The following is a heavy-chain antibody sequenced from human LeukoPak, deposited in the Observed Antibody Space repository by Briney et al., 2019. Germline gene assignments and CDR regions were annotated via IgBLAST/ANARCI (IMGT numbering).Heavy chain of an antibody. Sequence: GGSLRLSCAASGFTFSSYAMSWVRQAPGKGLEWVSAISGSGGSTYYADSVKGRFTISRDNSKNTLYLQMNSLRAEDTAVYYCAREPYSYCSGGSCYTLAPWYWGQGTLVTVSS. D-gene: IGHD2-15*01. V-gene: IGHV3-23*01. CDR2: ISGSGGST. J-gene: IGHJ4*02. CDR3: AREPYSYCSGGSCYTLAPWY. CDR1: GFTFSSYA.